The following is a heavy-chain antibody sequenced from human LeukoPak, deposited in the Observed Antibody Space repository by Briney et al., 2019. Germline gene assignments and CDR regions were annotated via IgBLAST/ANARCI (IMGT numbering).Heavy chain of an antibody. Sequence: GGSLRLSCAASGFTFSSYAMHWVRQAPGKGLEWVAVISYDGSNKYYADSVKGRFTISRDNSKNTLYLRMNSLRAEDTAVYYCAREVGDYGDDYWGQGTLVTVSS. CDR3: AREVGDYGDDY. CDR1: GFTFSSYA. J-gene: IGHJ4*02. V-gene: IGHV3-30*04. CDR2: ISYDGSNK. D-gene: IGHD4-17*01.